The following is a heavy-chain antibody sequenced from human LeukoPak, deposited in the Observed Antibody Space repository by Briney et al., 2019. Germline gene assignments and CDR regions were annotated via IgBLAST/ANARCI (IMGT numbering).Heavy chain of an antibody. D-gene: IGHD3-22*01. CDR3: ARAPSEIGGYYPEYFRH. CDR2: IKSDGST. J-gene: IGHJ1*01. V-gene: IGHV3-74*01. CDR1: GFTFSTYW. Sequence: PGGSPRLSCAASGFTFSTYWMHWVRRAPGKGLVWVSRIKSDGSTNYADSVKGRFTISRDNAKNTVSLQMNSLRAEDTGVYYCARAPSEIGGYYPEYFRHWGQGTLVTVSP.